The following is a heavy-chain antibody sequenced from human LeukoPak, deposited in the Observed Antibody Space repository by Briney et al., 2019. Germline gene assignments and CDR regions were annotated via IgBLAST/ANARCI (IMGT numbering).Heavy chain of an antibody. D-gene: IGHD1-26*01. V-gene: IGHV3-30*02. CDR2: VPHDGSSP. Sequence: PGGSLRLSCAVSGFTFNSHHMHWVRQAPNKGLDWVAFVPHDGSSPLYAASVNGRFTISRDNSKDTVFLQMNSLRVDDTAIYYCATQSLGASGLDQWGQGVLVTVSS. CDR1: GFTFNSHH. CDR3: ATQSLGASGLDQ. J-gene: IGHJ4*02.